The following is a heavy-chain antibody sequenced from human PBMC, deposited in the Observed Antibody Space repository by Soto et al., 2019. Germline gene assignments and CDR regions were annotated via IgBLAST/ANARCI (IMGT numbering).Heavy chain of an antibody. CDR3: ARECSGGSCYPPDACDI. D-gene: IGHD2-15*01. Sequence: ASVKVSCKASGYTFTSYGISWVRQAPGQGLEWMGWISAYNGNTNYAQKLQGRVTMTTDTSTSTAYMELRSLRSDDTAVYYCARECSGGSCYPPDACDIWGQGTMVTDSS. V-gene: IGHV1-18*01. J-gene: IGHJ3*02. CDR2: ISAYNGNT. CDR1: GYTFTSYG.